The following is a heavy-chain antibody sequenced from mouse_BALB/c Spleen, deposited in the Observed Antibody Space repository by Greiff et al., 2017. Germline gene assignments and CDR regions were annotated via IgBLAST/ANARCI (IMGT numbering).Heavy chain of an antibody. D-gene: IGHD2-2*01. J-gene: IGHJ4*01. V-gene: IGHV1-7*01. Sequence: VQLQQSGAELAKPGASVKMSCKASGYTFTSYWMHWVKQRPGQGLEWIGYINPSTGYTEYNQKFKDKATLTADKSSSTAYMQLSSLTSEDSAVYYCARGDYGYPYAMDDWGQGTSVTVSS. CDR2: INPSTGYT. CDR3: ARGDYGYPYAMDD. CDR1: GYTFTSYW.